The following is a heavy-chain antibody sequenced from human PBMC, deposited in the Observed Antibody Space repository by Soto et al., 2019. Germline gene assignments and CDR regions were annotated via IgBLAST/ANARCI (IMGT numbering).Heavy chain of an antibody. CDR2: IYYTGST. CDR1: GDSISPYY. J-gene: IGHJ5*02. Sequence: SETLSLTCTVSGDSISPYYWSWIRQPPGKGLEWIGYIYYTGSTYYNPSLKSRVTMSLDTSKNQFSLKLNSVTAADTAVYSCARGGNWFDPWGQGTLVTVSS. V-gene: IGHV4-59*01. CDR3: ARGGNWFDP.